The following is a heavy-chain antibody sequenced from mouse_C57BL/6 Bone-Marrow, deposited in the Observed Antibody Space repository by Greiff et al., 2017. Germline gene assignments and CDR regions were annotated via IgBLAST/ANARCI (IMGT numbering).Heavy chain of an antibody. CDR2: LSGGGGNT. CDR3: SRQVTTVLDTKEFDV. V-gene: IGHV5-9*01. J-gene: IGHJ1*03. D-gene: IGHD1-1*01. CDR1: GFTFSSYT. Sequence: EVKLVESGGGLVKPGGSLKLSCAASGFTFSSYTMSWVRQTPEKRLQWVAALSGGGGNTYYPDSVKGRFTLPRDHAYNLLYLQMGSMRSEDTALYDCSRQVTTVLDTKEFDVWGTGTTVTVSS.